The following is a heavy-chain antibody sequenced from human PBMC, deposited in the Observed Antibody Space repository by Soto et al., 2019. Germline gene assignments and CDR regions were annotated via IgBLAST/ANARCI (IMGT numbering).Heavy chain of an antibody. CDR2: IYNNGVN. CDR3: ARGYFSYFNWFDP. V-gene: IGHV4-30-4*01. D-gene: IGHD3-9*01. CDR1: GDSISSGNYY. J-gene: IGHJ5*02. Sequence: LSLTCTVSGDSISSGNYYWSWIRQAPGKGLEWIGYIYNNGVNYQNPSLKSRVTISLDMFKNQFSLRLTSVTAADTAVYYCARGYFSYFNWFDPWGQGTLVTVSS.